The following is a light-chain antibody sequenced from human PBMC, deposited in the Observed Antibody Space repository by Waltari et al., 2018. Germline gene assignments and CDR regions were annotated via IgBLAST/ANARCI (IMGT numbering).Light chain of an antibody. CDR2: TAS. V-gene: IGKV1-39*01. CDR1: HSIGNS. J-gene: IGKJ2*01. CDR3: QQTYSTSFT. Sequence: QMTQSPLSLSASVGVTVTITCRASHSIGNSLSWYQKNPGRAPQLLIYTASNLQGGVPSRFSGSGSGTEFTLTISSLQSEDFATYYCQQTYSTSFTFGPGTKLEI.